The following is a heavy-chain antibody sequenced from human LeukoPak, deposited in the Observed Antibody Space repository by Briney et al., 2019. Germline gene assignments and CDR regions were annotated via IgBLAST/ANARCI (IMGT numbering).Heavy chain of an antibody. V-gene: IGHV3-74*01. CDR2: INEDGSIT. Sequence: GGSLRLSCAVSGFTFRTYWMHWVRQVPGEGLVWVSRINEDGSITNYADSVKGRFSISRGNAKNTLYLQMNSLRAEDTAVYYCGRDLGGRSGYWGQGTLVTVSS. J-gene: IGHJ4*02. CDR1: GFTFRTYW. CDR3: GRDLGGRSGY. D-gene: IGHD1-26*01.